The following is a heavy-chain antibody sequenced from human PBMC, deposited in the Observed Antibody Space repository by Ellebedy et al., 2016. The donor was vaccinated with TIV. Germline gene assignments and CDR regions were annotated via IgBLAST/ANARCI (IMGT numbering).Heavy chain of an antibody. Sequence: GGSLRLXXKGSGYSFTSYWISWVRQMPGKGLEWMGIIYPGDSDTRYSPSFQGQVTISADKSISTAYLQWSSLKASDTAMYYCARRFLDTAMVFDYWGQGTLVTVSS. CDR2: IYPGDSDT. D-gene: IGHD5-18*01. J-gene: IGHJ4*02. CDR1: GYSFTSYW. CDR3: ARRFLDTAMVFDY. V-gene: IGHV5-51*01.